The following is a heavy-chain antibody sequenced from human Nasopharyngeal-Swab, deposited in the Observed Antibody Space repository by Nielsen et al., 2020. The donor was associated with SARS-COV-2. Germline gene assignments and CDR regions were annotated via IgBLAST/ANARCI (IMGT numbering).Heavy chain of an antibody. CDR3: ARDQRSYFDY. Sequence: GESLKISCAASGFTFSSYGMSWVRQAPGKGLQWVSGIGGSGVTTYYADSVKGRFTISRDNAKNSLYLQMNSLRAEDTAVYYCARDQRSYFDYWGQGTLVTVSS. CDR1: GFTFSSYG. J-gene: IGHJ4*02. V-gene: IGHV3-23*01. CDR2: IGGSGVTT.